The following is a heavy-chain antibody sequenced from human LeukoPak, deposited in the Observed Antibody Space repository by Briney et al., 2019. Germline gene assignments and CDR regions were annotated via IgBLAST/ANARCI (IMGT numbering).Heavy chain of an antibody. CDR3: ARVFDS. CDR2: IFYTGKT. CDR1: GGSVYTSDYY. J-gene: IGHJ4*02. V-gene: IGHV4-39*07. Sequence: PSETLSLTCTVSGGSVYTSDYYWGWVRHPPGKGPEWIGDIFYTGKTNYNPSPKSRVSISIDTSKNQFSLKLTSVTAADTAVYYCARVFDSWGQGTLVTVSS.